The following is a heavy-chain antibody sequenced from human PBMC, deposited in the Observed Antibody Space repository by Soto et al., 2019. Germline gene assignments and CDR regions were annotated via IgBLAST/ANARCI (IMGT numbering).Heavy chain of an antibody. J-gene: IGHJ4*02. CDR2: IDPYETGI. CDR3: ARGLSTHIAVAGMGYFDS. D-gene: IGHD6-19*01. CDR1: GFAFSSYW. Sequence: GGSLRLSCAASGFAFSSYWMHWVRLAPGKGLVWVSRIDPYETGINYADSVKGRFTISLDASKNHFSLQLTSVTAADTAVYYCARGLSTHIAVAGMGYFDSWGQGTLVTVSS. V-gene: IGHV3-74*01.